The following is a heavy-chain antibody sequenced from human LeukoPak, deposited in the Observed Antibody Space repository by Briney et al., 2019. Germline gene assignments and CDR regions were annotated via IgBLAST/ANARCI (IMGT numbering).Heavy chain of an antibody. D-gene: IGHD3-22*01. CDR3: ARDHHSSGYYYVDV. J-gene: IGHJ6*03. CDR1: GFTFDDYA. Sequence: PGGSLRLSCAASGFTFDDYAMHWVRQAPGKGLEWVSGISWNSGSIGYADSVKGRFTISRDNAKNSLYLQMNSLRAEDTAVYYCARDHHSSGYYYVDVWGKGTTVTVSS. V-gene: IGHV3-9*01. CDR2: ISWNSGSI.